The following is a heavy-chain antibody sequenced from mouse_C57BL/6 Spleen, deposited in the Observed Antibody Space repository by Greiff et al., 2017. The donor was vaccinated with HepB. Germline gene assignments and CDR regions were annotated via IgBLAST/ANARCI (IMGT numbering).Heavy chain of an antibody. CDR3: ARYVTGTCFDY. J-gene: IGHJ2*01. Sequence: QVQLQQPGAELVKPGASVKLSCKASGYTFTSYWMQWVKQRPGQGLEWIGEIDPSDSYTNYNQKFKGKATLTVDTSSSTAYMQLSSLTSEGSAVYYCARYVTGTCFDYWGQGTTLTVSS. CDR1: GYTFTSYW. CDR2: IDPSDSYT. V-gene: IGHV1-50*01. D-gene: IGHD4-1*01.